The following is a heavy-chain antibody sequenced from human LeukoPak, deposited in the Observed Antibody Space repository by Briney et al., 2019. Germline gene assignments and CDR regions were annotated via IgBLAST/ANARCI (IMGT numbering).Heavy chain of an antibody. CDR1: GGSISSYY. J-gene: IGHJ3*02. V-gene: IGHV4-4*07. D-gene: IGHD3-3*01. CDR3: ARDPYYDFWSGRPDAFDI. Sequence: SETLSLTCTVSGGSISSYYWSWIRQPAGKGLEWIGRIYTSGSTNYNPSRKSRVTMSVDTSKTQSSLKLSSMTAADTVVYYCARDPYYDFWSGRPDAFDIWGQGTMVTVSS. CDR2: IYTSGST.